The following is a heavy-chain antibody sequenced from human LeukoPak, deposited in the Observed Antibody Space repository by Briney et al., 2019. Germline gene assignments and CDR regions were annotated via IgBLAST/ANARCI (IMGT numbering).Heavy chain of an antibody. V-gene: IGHV3-23*01. Sequence: GGSLRLSCAASGFTFSSYAMSWVRQAPGKGLEWVSGTSGSGGSTYYAGSVKGRFTISRDNSKNTLYLQMISLRVEDTAVYYCAKNGGSQCYSHLDSWGQGTTVTVSS. CDR3: AKNGGSQCYSHLDS. J-gene: IGHJ5*01. CDR1: GFTFSSYA. CDR2: TSGSGGST. D-gene: IGHD2-15*01.